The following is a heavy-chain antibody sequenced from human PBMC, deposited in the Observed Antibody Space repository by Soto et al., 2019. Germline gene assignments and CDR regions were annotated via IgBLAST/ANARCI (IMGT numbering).Heavy chain of an antibody. CDR1: GGTFSSYA. Sequence: SVKVSCKASGGTFSSYAISWVRQAPGQGLEWMGGIIPIFGTANYAQKFQGRVTITADKSTSTAYMELSSLRSDDAAVYYCARISSASSGWLPDYWGQGTLVTVSS. CDR2: IIPIFGTA. J-gene: IGHJ4*02. V-gene: IGHV1-69*06. D-gene: IGHD6-19*01. CDR3: ARISSASSGWLPDY.